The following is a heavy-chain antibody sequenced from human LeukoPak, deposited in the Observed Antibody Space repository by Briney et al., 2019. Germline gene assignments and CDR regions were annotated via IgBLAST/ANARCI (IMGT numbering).Heavy chain of an antibody. Sequence: PSGSPSLTCTVSGGSISRGGYYWSWIRQHPGKGLEWIGYIYYSGSTYYNPSLKSRVTISVDTSKNQFSLKLSSVTAADTAVYYCARGESGYYYMDVWGKGTTVTVSS. CDR3: ARGESGYYYMDV. CDR2: IYYSGST. D-gene: IGHD3-3*01. J-gene: IGHJ6*03. CDR1: GGSISRGGYY. V-gene: IGHV4-31*03.